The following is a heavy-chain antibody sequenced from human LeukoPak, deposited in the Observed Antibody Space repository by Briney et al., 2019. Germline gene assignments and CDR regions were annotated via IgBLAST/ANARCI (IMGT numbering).Heavy chain of an antibody. CDR1: GGSFSGYY. CDR3: ARGPMIFGVVNHFDY. D-gene: IGHD3-3*01. V-gene: IGHV4-34*01. CDR2: INHSGST. J-gene: IGHJ4*02. Sequence: PSETLSLTCAVYGGSFSGYYWSWIRQPPGKGLEWIGEINHSGSTNYNPSLKSRVTISVDTSKNQFSLKLSSVTAADTAVYYCARGPMIFGVVNHFDYWGQGTLVTVSS.